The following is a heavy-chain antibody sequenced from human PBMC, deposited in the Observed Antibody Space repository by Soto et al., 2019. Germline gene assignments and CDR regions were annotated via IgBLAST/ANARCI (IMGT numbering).Heavy chain of an antibody. J-gene: IGHJ3*01. CDR3: ARDGYCSGGSCPPDAFDF. CDR2: ISSSSSTI. D-gene: IGHD2-15*01. CDR1: GFTFSSYS. V-gene: IGHV3-48*01. Sequence: EVQLVESGGGLVQPGGSLRLSCAASGFTFSSYSMNWVRQAPGKGLEWVSYISSSSSTIYYADSVKGRFTISSDNAKNSLYLQMDSLRAEDTAVYYCARDGYCSGGSCPPDAFDFWGQGKMVTVSS.